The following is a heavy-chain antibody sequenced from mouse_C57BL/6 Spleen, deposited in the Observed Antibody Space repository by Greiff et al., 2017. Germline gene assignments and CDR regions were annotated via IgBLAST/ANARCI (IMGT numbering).Heavy chain of an antibody. J-gene: IGHJ1*03. V-gene: IGHV2-6*03. CDR2: IWSDGST. Sequence: QVQLQQSGPGLVAPSQSLSITCTVSGFSLTSYGVHWVRQPPGPGLEWLVVIWSDGSTTYNFALKSRLSISTDNYKSQVFLKMNSLQTDDTAMDYWSRREKWNWYFDVWGTGTTVTVSS. CDR1: GFSLTSYG. CDR3: SRREKWNWYFDV.